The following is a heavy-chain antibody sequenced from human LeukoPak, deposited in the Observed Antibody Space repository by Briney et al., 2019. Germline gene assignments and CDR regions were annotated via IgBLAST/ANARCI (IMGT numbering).Heavy chain of an antibody. CDR3: ASGFLFSGSYSPDAFDI. CDR2: ISAYNGNT. D-gene: IGHD1-26*01. J-gene: IGHJ3*02. Sequence: ASVKVSCKASGYTFTSYGISWVRQAPGQGLEWMGWISAYNGNTNYAQKLQGRVTMTTDTSTSTAYMELRSLRSDDTAVYYCASGFLFSGSYSPDAFDIWGQGTMVTVSS. V-gene: IGHV1-18*01. CDR1: GYTFTSYG.